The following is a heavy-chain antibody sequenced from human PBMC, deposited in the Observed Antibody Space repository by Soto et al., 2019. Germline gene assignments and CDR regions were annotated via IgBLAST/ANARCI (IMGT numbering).Heavy chain of an antibody. J-gene: IGHJ4*02. Sequence: QLQLVESGGGVVQPGGSLRLSCAASGFTFINYGMHWVLQAPGKGLEWVVIIWYDGSNKDYAVSVKGRFTISRDNSKNTMYLQMNSLGAEDTAMYYCAAGEPLHYRGQGTLVTVSS. CDR1: GFTFINYG. CDR3: AAGEPLHY. D-gene: IGHD3-10*01. CDR2: IWYDGSNK. V-gene: IGHV3-33*01.